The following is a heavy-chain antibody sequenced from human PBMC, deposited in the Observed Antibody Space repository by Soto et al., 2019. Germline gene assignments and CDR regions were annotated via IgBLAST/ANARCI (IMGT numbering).Heavy chain of an antibody. Sequence: QVQLQESGPGLVKHSETLSLTCTVSGGSISSYYWSLIRQPPGKGLEWIGYIYYSGSTNYNPSLKSRVTISVDTSKNQFSLKLSSVTAADTAVYYCARGGIAVAGTSVGLMYYFDYWGQGTLVTVSS. D-gene: IGHD6-19*01. J-gene: IGHJ4*02. CDR2: IYYSGST. CDR1: GGSISSYY. CDR3: ARGGIAVAGTSVGLMYYFDY. V-gene: IGHV4-59*01.